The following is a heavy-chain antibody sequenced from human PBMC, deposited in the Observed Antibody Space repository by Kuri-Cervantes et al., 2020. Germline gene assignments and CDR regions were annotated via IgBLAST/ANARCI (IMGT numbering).Heavy chain of an antibody. Sequence: GSLRLSCTVSGGSVSSGSYYWGWIRQPPGKGLEWIGSIYHSGSTYYNPSLKSRVTISVDTSKNQFSLKLSSVTAADTAVYYCARDWVSIAAAGTWDAFDIWGQGTMVTVSS. D-gene: IGHD6-13*01. CDR1: GGSVSSGSYY. CDR2: IYHSGST. V-gene: IGHV4-39*07. CDR3: ARDWVSIAAAGTWDAFDI. J-gene: IGHJ3*02.